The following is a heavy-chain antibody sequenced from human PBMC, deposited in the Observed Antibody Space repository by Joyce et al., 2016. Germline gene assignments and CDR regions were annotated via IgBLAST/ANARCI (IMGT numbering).Heavy chain of an antibody. V-gene: IGHV4-39*01. CDR2: ISYSGKT. D-gene: IGHD4-23*01. J-gene: IGHJ4*02. Sequence: QLHLQESGPGLVKPSETLSLTCTVSGGSMSSISFYGGWILQPLGKGLEWIGSISYSGKTYYNPSLKSRVTTSIDTSKNQFSLDLTSVTAADTAVYYCARLYSGNSVDYWGQGTLVTVSS. CDR1: GGSMSSISFY. CDR3: ARLYSGNSVDY.